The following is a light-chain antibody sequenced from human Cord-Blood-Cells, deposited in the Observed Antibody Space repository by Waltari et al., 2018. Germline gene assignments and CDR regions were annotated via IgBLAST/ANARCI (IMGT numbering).Light chain of an antibody. V-gene: IGKV1-27*01. CDR1: QGISNY. CDR2: AAS. Sequence: DIQIPQSPSSLSASVGDRVTITCRASQGISNYLAWYQQKPGKVPKLLIYAASTFQSGVPSRFSGSGSGTDFTLTISSLQPEDVATYYCQKYNSALALTFGGGTKVEIK. CDR3: QKYNSALALT. J-gene: IGKJ4*01.